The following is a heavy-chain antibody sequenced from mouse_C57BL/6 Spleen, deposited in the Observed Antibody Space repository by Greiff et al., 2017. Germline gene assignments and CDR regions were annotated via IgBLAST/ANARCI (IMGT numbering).Heavy chain of an antibody. V-gene: IGHV5-17*01. Sequence: EVKLMESGGGLVKPGGSLKLSCAASGFTFSDYGMHWVRQAPEKGLEWVAYISSGSSTIYYADTVKGRFTISRDNAKNTLFLQMTSLRSEDTAMYYCARPRYYGSSDDWFACWGQGTLVTVSA. CDR3: ARPRYYGSSDDWFAC. J-gene: IGHJ3*01. D-gene: IGHD1-1*01. CDR1: GFTFSDYG. CDR2: ISSGSSTI.